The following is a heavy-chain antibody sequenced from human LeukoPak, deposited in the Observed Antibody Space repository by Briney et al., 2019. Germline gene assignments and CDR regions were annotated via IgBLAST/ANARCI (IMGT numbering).Heavy chain of an antibody. CDR1: SGSISSYY. J-gene: IGHJ5*02. CDR2: IYTSGST. D-gene: IGHD2-2*01. V-gene: IGHV4-4*07. Sequence: SETLSLTCTVSSGSISSYYWSWIRQPAGKGLEWIGRIYTSGSTNYNPSLKSRVTMSVDTSKNQFSLKLSSVTAADTAVYYCARVHCSSTSCYEGNWFDPWGQGTLVTVSS. CDR3: ARVHCSSTSCYEGNWFDP.